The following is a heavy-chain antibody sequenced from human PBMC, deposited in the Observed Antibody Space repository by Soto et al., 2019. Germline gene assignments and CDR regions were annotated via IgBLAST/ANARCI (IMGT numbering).Heavy chain of an antibody. Sequence: ASVKVSCKASGYTFTSYAMHWVRQAPGQRLEWMGWINAGKGNTKYSQKFQGRVTLTRDTSASTAYMELSSLSSEDTAVYYCARTTTYGYSSGWDLQHWGQGTLVTVSS. V-gene: IGHV1-3*01. CDR1: GYTFTSYA. D-gene: IGHD6-19*01. J-gene: IGHJ1*01. CDR3: ARTTTYGYSSGWDLQH. CDR2: INAGKGNT.